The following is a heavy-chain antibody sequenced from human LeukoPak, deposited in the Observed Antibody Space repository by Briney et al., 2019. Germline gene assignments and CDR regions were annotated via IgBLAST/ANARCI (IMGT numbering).Heavy chain of an antibody. CDR3: ARGGSGYYYYGMDV. Sequence: KFQGRVTITRDTSASTAYMELSSLRSEDTAVYYCARGGSGYYYYGMDVWGQGTTVTVSS. V-gene: IGHV1-3*01. J-gene: IGHJ6*02. D-gene: IGHD3-10*01.